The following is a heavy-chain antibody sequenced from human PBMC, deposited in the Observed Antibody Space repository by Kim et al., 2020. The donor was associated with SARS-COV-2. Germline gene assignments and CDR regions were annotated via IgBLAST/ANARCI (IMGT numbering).Heavy chain of an antibody. J-gene: IGHJ4*02. Sequence: KYYVDSGKGRFTISRDNAKNSLYLQMDSLRAEDTAVYYCVDWGSTWGFDYWGRGTLVTVSS. V-gene: IGHV3-7*03. CDR3: VDWGSTWGFDY. CDR2: K. D-gene: IGHD6-13*01.